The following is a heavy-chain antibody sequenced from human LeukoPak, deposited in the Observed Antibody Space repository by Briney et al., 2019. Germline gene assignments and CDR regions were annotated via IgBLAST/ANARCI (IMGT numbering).Heavy chain of an antibody. CDR3: ARSGDGYRPFDY. D-gene: IGHD5-24*01. CDR2: ISGSAGST. CDR1: GFTFSSYA. V-gene: IGHV3-23*01. J-gene: IGHJ4*02. Sequence: PGGSLRLSCAASGFTFSSYAMSWVRQAPGKGLEWVSVISGSAGSTYYADSVKGRFTISRDNSKNSLYLQMNSLRAEDTAVYYCARSGDGYRPFDYWGQGTLVTVSS.